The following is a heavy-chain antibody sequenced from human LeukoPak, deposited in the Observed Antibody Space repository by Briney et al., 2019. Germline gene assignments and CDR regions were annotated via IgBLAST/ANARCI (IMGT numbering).Heavy chain of an antibody. J-gene: IGHJ4*01. CDR1: EYTFTNYW. Sequence: GESLKISCKVAEYTFTNYWIGWVRQMPGKGLEWVGIIYLRDSDARYRPSFQDQVTISADKSTRTAYLQWSSLKASDSAMYYCAKTLTNYCSSTSCYADHWGQGTLVTVSS. V-gene: IGHV5-51*01. D-gene: IGHD2-2*01. CDR2: IYLRDSDA. CDR3: AKTLTNYCSSTSCYADH.